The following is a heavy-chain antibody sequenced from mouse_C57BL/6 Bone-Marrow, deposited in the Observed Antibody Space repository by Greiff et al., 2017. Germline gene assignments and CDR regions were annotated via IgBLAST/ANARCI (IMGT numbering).Heavy chain of an antibody. CDR2: IDPSDSET. CDR3: ARRYGSSDWYFDV. CDR1: GYTFTSYW. J-gene: IGHJ1*03. V-gene: IGHV1-52*01. Sequence: QVQLQQPGAELVRPGSSVKLSCKASGYTFTSYWMHWVKQRPIQGLEWIGNIDPSDSETHYNQKFKDKATLTVDKSSSTAYMQLSSLTSEDSAVYYCARRYGSSDWYFDVWGTGTTVTVSS. D-gene: IGHD1-1*01.